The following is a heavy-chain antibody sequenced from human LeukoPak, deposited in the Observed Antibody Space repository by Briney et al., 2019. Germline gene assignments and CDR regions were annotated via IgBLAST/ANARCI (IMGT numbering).Heavy chain of an antibody. CDR2: INHSGST. D-gene: IGHD3-3*01. CDR1: GGSFSGYY. CDR3: ARGLYYDFWSGYFDY. V-gene: IGHV4-34*01. J-gene: IGHJ4*02. Sequence: SETLSLTCAVYGGSFSGYYWSWIRQPPGKGLEWIGEINHSGSTNYNPSLKSRVTISVDTSKNQFSLKLSSVTAADTAVYYCARGLYYDFWSGYFDYWGQGTLATVSS.